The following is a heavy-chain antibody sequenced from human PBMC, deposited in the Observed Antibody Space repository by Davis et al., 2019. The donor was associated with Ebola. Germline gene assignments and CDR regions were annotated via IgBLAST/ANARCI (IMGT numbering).Heavy chain of an antibody. J-gene: IGHJ6*02. CDR2: INVGNGNT. V-gene: IGHV1-3*01. D-gene: IGHD5-12*01. CDR1: GYTFTGYY. CDR3: ARGSYELYGMDV. Sequence: AASVKVSCKASGYTFTGYYMHWVRQAPGQRLEWMGWINVGNGNTKYSQKFQGRVTITRDTSASTAYMELSSLRSEDTAVYYCARGSYELYGMDVWGQGTTVTVSS.